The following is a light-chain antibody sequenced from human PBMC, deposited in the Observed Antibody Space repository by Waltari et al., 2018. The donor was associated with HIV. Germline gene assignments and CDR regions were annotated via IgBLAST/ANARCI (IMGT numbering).Light chain of an antibody. CDR1: RSNIGSNT. V-gene: IGLV1-44*01. J-gene: IGLJ3*02. CDR3: AAWDDSLNGWV. Sequence: QSVLTQPPSASGTPGQRVTISCSGSRSNIGSNTVSWYQQLPGTAPKLFIYSNSQRPSGGPDRFAGSKPGSSASLAISGRQSEDESDYYCAAWDDSLNGWVFGGGTKLTVV. CDR2: SNS.